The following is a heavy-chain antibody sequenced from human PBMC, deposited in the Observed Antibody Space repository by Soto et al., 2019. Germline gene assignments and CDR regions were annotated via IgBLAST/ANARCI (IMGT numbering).Heavy chain of an antibody. D-gene: IGHD3-22*01. CDR2: VYHSGST. CDR1: GYSISTGYY. CDR3: ARGARFMIASAFDI. Sequence: LSLTCAVSGYSISTGYYWGWIRQPPGKGLEWIGSVYHSGSTYYTPSLESRVTILMDTSKNHLSLRLTSVTAADTAVYYCARGARFMIASAFDIWGQGTMVTVSS. V-gene: IGHV4-38-2*01. J-gene: IGHJ3*02.